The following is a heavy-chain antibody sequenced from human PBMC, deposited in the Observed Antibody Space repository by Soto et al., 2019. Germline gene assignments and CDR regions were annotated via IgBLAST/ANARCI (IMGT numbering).Heavy chain of an antibody. CDR3: ANPPPAAPRTTRTYGMDV. J-gene: IGHJ6*02. CDR1: GFTFSSYA. V-gene: IGHV3-23*01. CDR2: ISTSGAYT. Sequence: PGGSLRLSCAASGFTFSSYAMSWVRQAPGKGLEWVSAISTSGAYTYYADSVKGRFTISRDNSKNTLYLQLNSPRAEDTAVYYCANPPPAAPRTTRTYGMDVWRPETT. D-gene: IGHD4-17*01.